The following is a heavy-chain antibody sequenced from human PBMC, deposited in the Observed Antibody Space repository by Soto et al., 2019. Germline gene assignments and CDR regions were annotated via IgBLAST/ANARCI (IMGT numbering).Heavy chain of an antibody. CDR2: ISSSGGST. V-gene: IGHV3-23*01. D-gene: IGHD2-2*01. CDR1: GFTFSSYA. Sequence: EVQLLESGGGLVQPGGSLRLSCTASGFTFSSYAMSWVRQAPGKGLEWVSGISSSGGSTYYADSVKGRFTNSRDNSKDTLYLQMNSLRAEDTAVYYCAKGSVVVPPAMPFFDYWGQGTLVTVSS. CDR3: AKGSVVVPPAMPFFDY. J-gene: IGHJ4*02.